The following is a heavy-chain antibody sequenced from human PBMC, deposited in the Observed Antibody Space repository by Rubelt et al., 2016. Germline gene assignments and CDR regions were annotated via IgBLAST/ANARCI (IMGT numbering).Heavy chain of an antibody. CDR2: ISAYNGNT. Sequence: QVQLVQSGAEVKKPGASVKVSCKASGYTFTSYGISWVRQASGQGLEWMGWISAYNGNTNYAQKLQGRGTMTTDTSTSTAYMELRRLRSDDTDVEYWASFVRVRGVILEYYYYGMDVWGQGTTVTVSS. CDR1: GYTFTSYG. J-gene: IGHJ6*02. D-gene: IGHD3-10*01. V-gene: IGHV1-18*01. CDR3: ASFVRVRGVILEYYYYGMDV.